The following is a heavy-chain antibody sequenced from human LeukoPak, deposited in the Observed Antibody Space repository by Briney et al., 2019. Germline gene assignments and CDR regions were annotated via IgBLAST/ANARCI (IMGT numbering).Heavy chain of an antibody. CDR1: GGSINNNY. D-gene: IGHD2-15*01. V-gene: IGHV4-59*08. J-gene: IGHJ4*02. Sequence: SETLSLTCTVSGGSINNNYWTWIRQPPGKRLEWIGYIYYTGSTTYNPSLQSRVSMSVDTSKNQFSLHLSSVTAADTAVYYCARHGGSGGDDYWGQGTLVTVSS. CDR2: IYYTGST. CDR3: ARHGGSGGDDY.